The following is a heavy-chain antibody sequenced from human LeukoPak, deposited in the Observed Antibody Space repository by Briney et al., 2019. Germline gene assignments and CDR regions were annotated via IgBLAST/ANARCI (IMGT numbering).Heavy chain of an antibody. D-gene: IGHD4-11*01. CDR1: GYSISSGYY. V-gene: IGHV4-38-2*02. CDR3: ARETTVTTSYNWNPQNCFDP. J-gene: IGHJ5*02. Sequence: SETLSLTCTVSGYSISSGYYWGWIPQPPGKGLEGIGSIYHIGSTYYNPSIKSRVTISVDPPKNQSSRKWASCPAADPPVYHCARETTVTTSYNWNPQNCFDPWGQGTLVTLSS. CDR2: IYHIGST.